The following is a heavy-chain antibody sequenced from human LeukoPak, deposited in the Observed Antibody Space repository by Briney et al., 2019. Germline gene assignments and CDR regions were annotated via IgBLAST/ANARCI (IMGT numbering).Heavy chain of an antibody. Sequence: PGGSLRLSCAASGFTFSSYGMHWVRQAPGKGLEWVAFIRYDGSNKYYADSVKGRFTISRDNSKNTLYLQMSSLRAEDTAVYYCAKGLLGYCSSTSCSPWYYFDYWGQGTLVTVSS. CDR3: AKGLLGYCSSTSCSPWYYFDY. CDR1: GFTFSSYG. J-gene: IGHJ4*02. D-gene: IGHD2-2*01. CDR2: IRYDGSNK. V-gene: IGHV3-30*02.